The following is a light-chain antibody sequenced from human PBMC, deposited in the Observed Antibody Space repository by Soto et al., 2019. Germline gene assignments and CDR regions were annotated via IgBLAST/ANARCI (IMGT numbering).Light chain of an antibody. V-gene: IGLV2-14*01. CDR3: SSYTGSSTLYV. J-gene: IGLJ1*01. CDR2: EVS. Sequence: QSALTQPASVSGSPGQSITISCTGTSSDVGYYNYVSWYQKHPGKAPKLMIYEVSKRPSGVSNRFSGSKSGNTASLTISGLQAEDEADYYCSSYTGSSTLYVFGAGTKVT. CDR1: SSDVGYYNY.